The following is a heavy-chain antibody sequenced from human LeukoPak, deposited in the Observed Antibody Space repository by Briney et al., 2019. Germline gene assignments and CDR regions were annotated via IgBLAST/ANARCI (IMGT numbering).Heavy chain of an antibody. CDR3: VAAAGYYFDY. Sequence: NPGGSLRLSCAASGFTFSSYWMHWVRQAPGKGLEWVSSIDSTSTYIFYADSLKGRVTISRDNAKNSLILHMNSLRAEDTAVYYCVAAAGYYFDYWGQGTLVTVSS. V-gene: IGHV3-21*01. CDR2: IDSTSTYI. J-gene: IGHJ4*02. D-gene: IGHD6-25*01. CDR1: GFTFSSYW.